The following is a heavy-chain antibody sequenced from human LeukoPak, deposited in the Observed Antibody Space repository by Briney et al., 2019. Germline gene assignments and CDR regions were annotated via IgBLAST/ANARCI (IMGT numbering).Heavy chain of an antibody. V-gene: IGHV3-23*01. CDR3: ARGDYYDSSEVNIDASDYYYYMDV. J-gene: IGHJ6*03. CDR1: GFTFSSYG. D-gene: IGHD3-22*01. Sequence: GGSLRLSCAASGFTFSSYGMSWVRQAPGKGLEWVSAISGSGGSTYYADSVKGRFTISRDNSKNTLYLQMNSLRAEDTAVYYCARGDYYDSSEVNIDASDYYYYMDVWGKGTTVTVSS. CDR2: ISGSGGST.